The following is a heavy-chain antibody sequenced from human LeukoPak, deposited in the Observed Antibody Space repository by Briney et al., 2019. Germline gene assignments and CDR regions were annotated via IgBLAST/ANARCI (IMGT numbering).Heavy chain of an antibody. V-gene: IGHV3-73*01. CDR3: TRPGTRGPGY. J-gene: IGHJ4*02. Sequence: GGSLRLSRAASGFTFSGSAMHWVRQASGKGLEWVGRIRSKANSYATAYAASVKGRFTISRDDSKNTAYLQMNSLKTEDTAVYYCTRPGTRGPGYWGQGTLVTVSS. D-gene: IGHD1-26*01. CDR1: GFTFSGSA. CDR2: IRSKANSYAT.